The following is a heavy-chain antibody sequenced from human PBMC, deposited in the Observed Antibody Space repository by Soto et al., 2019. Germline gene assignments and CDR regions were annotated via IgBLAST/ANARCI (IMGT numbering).Heavy chain of an antibody. Sequence: QVQLVQSGAEVKKPGSSMKVSCKASGGTFNSYDINWVRQAPGQGLEWMGGIIPIVETPKYAQKFQGRVTITADESTNTVYQELGRLGTGDTAMYYCARLSRPNYYDTSGFFKDNWFDPWGQGTLVTVSS. J-gene: IGHJ5*02. CDR3: ARLSRPNYYDTSGFFKDNWFDP. D-gene: IGHD3-22*01. V-gene: IGHV1-69*01. CDR1: GGTFNSYD. CDR2: IIPIVETP.